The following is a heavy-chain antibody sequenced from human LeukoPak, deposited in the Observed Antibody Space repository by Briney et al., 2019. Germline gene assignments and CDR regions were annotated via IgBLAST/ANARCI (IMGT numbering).Heavy chain of an antibody. J-gene: IGHJ4*02. CDR3: ARELPSTFYFDY. CDR2: INPSSGGL. Sequence: GAPVTVSCKASGYTFTSHLLHWVRQAPGQGLEWMGAINPSSGGLSFPQNSQGRVTMTRDTSTTTVYLELSSLRSEDTAIYYCARELPSTFYFDYWGQGTLLTVSS. V-gene: IGHV1-46*01. CDR1: GYTFTSHL.